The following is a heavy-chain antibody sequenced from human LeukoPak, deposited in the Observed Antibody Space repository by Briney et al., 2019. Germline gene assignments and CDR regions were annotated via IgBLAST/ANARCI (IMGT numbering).Heavy chain of an antibody. CDR3: ARGGNSRTRVVVAATVDY. CDR2: INHSGST. CDR1: GGSISSSDYY. V-gene: IGHV4-39*07. J-gene: IGHJ4*02. Sequence: PSETLSLTCTVSGGSISSSDYYWSWIRQPPGKGLEWIGEINHSGSTNYNPSIKSRVTISVDTSKNQFSLKLSSVTAADTAVYYCARGGNSRTRVVVAATVDYWGQGTLVTVSS. D-gene: IGHD2-15*01.